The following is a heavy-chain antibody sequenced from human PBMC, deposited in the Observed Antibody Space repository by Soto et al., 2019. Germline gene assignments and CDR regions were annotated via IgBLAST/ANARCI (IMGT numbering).Heavy chain of an antibody. D-gene: IGHD3-10*01. CDR3: ARVPMVSLLWAQYFQH. V-gene: IGHV3-30-3*01. CDR2: ISYDGSNK. Sequence: QVPLVESGGGVVQPGRSLRLSCAASGFTFSSYAMHWVRQAPGKGLEWVAVISYDGSNKYYADSVKGRFTISRDNSKNTLYLQMNSLRAEDTAVYYCARVPMVSLLWAQYFQHWGQGTLVTVSS. J-gene: IGHJ1*01. CDR1: GFTFSSYA.